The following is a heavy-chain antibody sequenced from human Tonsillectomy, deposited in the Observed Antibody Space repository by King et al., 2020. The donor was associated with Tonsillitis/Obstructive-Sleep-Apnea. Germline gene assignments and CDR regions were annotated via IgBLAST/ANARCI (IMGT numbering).Heavy chain of an antibody. CDR1: GFTFSNYA. D-gene: IGHD3-16*01. V-gene: IGHV3-30*04. Sequence: VQLVESGGGVVQPGRSLRLSCAASGFTFSNYAIHWVRQAPGKGLEWVAVTSDDGNVKYYADSVKGRFTISRDNSKDTLYLQVNSLRAEDTAVYYCARDGGVHTYSWFDPWGQGTLVTVSS. CDR2: TSDDGNVK. CDR3: ARDGGVHTYSWFDP. J-gene: IGHJ5*02.